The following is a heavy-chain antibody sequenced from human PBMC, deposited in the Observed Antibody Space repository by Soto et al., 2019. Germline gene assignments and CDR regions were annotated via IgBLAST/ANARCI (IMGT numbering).Heavy chain of an antibody. J-gene: IGHJ4*02. Sequence: QVQLVQSGAEVKKPGASVQVSCKASGYIFITYHIHWVRQAPGQGLEWIGIINPSDGSTSYAEKLQGRVTLTRDTSTSTVYMELSSLRSDYTAVYYCARDAVVGTTTRSHFDSWGQGTLVTVSS. CDR2: INPSDGST. CDR3: ARDAVVGTTTRSHFDS. CDR1: GYIFITYH. D-gene: IGHD1-26*01. V-gene: IGHV1-46*01.